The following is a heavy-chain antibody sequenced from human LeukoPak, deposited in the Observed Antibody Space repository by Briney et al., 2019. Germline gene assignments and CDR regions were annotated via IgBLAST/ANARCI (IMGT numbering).Heavy chain of an antibody. CDR1: GFTFITYA. J-gene: IGHJ4*02. D-gene: IGHD3-10*01. CDR3: AKQHYYDSGSYYY. V-gene: IGHV3-23*01. CDR2: ISGNGGRT. Sequence: PGESLRLSCAASGFTFITYAMSWVPQAQGKGLEWVSGISGNGGRTFYADSVKGRFTISRDNSKNTLYLQMNSLRAEDTAVYYCAKQHYYDSGSYYYWGQGTLVTVSS.